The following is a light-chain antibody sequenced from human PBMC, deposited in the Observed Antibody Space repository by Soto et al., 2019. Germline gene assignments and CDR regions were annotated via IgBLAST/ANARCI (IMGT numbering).Light chain of an antibody. V-gene: IGKV3-15*01. CDR1: PNVAGD. CDR2: RTS. J-gene: IGKJ1*01. Sequence: RVTTQSPSTLSVSPGERATLSCRASPNVAGDLAWYQQKPGQAPRLLIYRTSTRATGIPARFSGSGSGTEFTLTISSLQSEDVAVYYCEEYNGRSSFGQGTKVEIK. CDR3: EEYNGRSS.